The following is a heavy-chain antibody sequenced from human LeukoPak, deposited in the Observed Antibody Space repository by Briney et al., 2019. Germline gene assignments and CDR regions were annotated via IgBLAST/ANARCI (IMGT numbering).Heavy chain of an antibody. D-gene: IGHD6-13*01. CDR2: TIPLLGIA. CDR3: ARSGYSSRMDX. V-gene: IGHV1-69*04. J-gene: IGHJ6*04. CDR1: GATFSNYA. Sequence: SVKVSCKASGATFSNYAINWVRQAPGQGLEWMGRTIPLLGIANYAQKFQGRVTITTDESTSTAYMELSSLRSEDTAVYYCARSGYSSRMDXWGKGTTVTVSS.